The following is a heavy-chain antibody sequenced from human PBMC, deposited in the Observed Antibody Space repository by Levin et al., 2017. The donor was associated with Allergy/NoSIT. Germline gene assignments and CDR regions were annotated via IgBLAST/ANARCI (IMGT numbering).Heavy chain of an antibody. D-gene: IGHD6-19*01. CDR3: ARGKQWLVGNWFDP. V-gene: IGHV4-34*01. Sequence: SETLSLTCAVYGGSFSGYYWSWIRQPPGKGLEWIGEINHSGSTNYNPSLKSRVTISVDTSKNQFSLKLSSVTAADTAVYYCARGKQWLVGNWFDPWGQGTLVTVSS. CDR1: GGSFSGYY. CDR2: INHSGST. J-gene: IGHJ5*02.